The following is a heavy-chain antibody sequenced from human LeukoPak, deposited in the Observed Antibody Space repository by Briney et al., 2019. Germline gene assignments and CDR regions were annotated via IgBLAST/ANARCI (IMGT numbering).Heavy chain of an antibody. CDR3: AREGPNNFGYHPH. Sequence: SETLSLTCAVSGHSISSDYYWGWIRQPRGKGLEWIGSIAHSGNTYYNPSLRSRVTISVDTSKNQFSLKLTFVTAADTAVYYCAREGPNNFGYHPHWRQGTLVTVSS. D-gene: IGHD5-18*01. J-gene: IGHJ4*02. V-gene: IGHV4-38-2*02. CDR2: IAHSGNT. CDR1: GHSISSDYY.